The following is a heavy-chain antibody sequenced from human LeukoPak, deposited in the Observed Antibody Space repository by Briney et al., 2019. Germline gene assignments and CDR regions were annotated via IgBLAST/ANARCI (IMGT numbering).Heavy chain of an antibody. Sequence: SETLSLTCTVSGYSISSGYYWGWIRQPPGKGLEWIGSIYHSGSTYYNPSLKSRVTISVDTSKNQFSLKLSSVTAADTAVYYCARERESFDYWGQGTLVTVSS. J-gene: IGHJ4*02. CDR2: IYHSGST. CDR3: ARERESFDY. V-gene: IGHV4-38-2*02. CDR1: GYSISSGYY. D-gene: IGHD3-10*01.